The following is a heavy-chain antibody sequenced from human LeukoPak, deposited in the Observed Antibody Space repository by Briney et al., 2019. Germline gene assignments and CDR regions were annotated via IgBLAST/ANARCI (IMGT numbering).Heavy chain of an antibody. Sequence: GGSLRLSCAASGFTFSSYAMHWVRQAPGKGLEWVAVISYDGSNKYYADSVKGRFTISRDNSKNTLYLQMNSLRAEDTAVYYCARGPNRIAAAVDDAFDIWGQGTMVTVSS. D-gene: IGHD6-13*01. CDR1: GFTFSSYA. V-gene: IGHV3-30-3*01. CDR3: ARGPNRIAAAVDDAFDI. J-gene: IGHJ3*02. CDR2: ISYDGSNK.